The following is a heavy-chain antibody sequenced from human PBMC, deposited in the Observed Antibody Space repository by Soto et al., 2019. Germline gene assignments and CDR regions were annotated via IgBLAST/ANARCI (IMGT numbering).Heavy chain of an antibody. CDR2: ISGSASTT. Sequence: PGGSLSLSCAASGFTFSSYAMILVRQAPGKALEWVSGISGSASTTYYPDSVKGRFTISRDNSKNTVYLQMNSLRAEDTAVYYCTREIRTAAAWGQGTLVTVS. J-gene: IGHJ5*02. CDR3: TREIRTAAA. D-gene: IGHD6-13*01. V-gene: IGHV3-23*01. CDR1: GFTFSSYA.